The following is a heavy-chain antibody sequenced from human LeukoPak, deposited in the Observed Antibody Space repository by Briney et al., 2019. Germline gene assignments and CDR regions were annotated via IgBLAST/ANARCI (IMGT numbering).Heavy chain of an antibody. V-gene: IGHV3-48*03. CDR2: ISSSGSTI. D-gene: IGHD2-2*01. Sequence: GTSLRLSCAASGFTFSSYEMNWVRQAPGKGLEWVSYISSSGSTIYYADSVKGRFTISRDNAKNSLYLQMNSLRAEDTAVYYCARGRYCSSTSCYDGENWFDPWGQGTLVTVSS. CDR1: GFTFSSYE. CDR3: ARGRYCSSTSCYDGENWFDP. J-gene: IGHJ5*02.